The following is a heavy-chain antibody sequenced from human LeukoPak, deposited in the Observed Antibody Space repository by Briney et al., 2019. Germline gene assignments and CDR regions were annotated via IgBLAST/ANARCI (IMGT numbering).Heavy chain of an antibody. CDR3: AREDPQTTVPEGMDV. CDR2: IYYSGYT. V-gene: IGHV4-59*12. CDR1: GGSISGYY. Sequence: SETLSLTCTVSGGSISGYYWTWFRQPPGKGLEWIGFIYYSGYTNYNPSFMSRVTISIDSSRNQFSLKLTSVTAADTAVYYCAREDPQTTVPEGMDVWGHGTTVIVSS. J-gene: IGHJ6*02. D-gene: IGHD4-17*01.